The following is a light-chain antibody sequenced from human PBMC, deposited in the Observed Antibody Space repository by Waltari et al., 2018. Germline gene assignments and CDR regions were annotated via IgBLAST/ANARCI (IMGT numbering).Light chain of an antibody. CDR1: SSDVCSYNR. CDR3: SSYTSSNSVV. CDR2: EVS. J-gene: IGLJ2*01. Sequence: QSALTLPPSVSGSPGQSVPISCTGTSSDVCSYNRVSWYQQPPGTPPKLMIYEVSYRPSGVPDRFSGSKSGNTASLTISGLQAEDEADYYCSSYTSSNSVVFGGGTNLTVL. V-gene: IGLV2-18*02.